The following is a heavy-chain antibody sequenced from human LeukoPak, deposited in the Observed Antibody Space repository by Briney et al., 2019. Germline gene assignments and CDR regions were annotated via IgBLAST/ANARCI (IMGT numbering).Heavy chain of an antibody. CDR3: TACIAASGYAFDV. J-gene: IGHJ3*01. D-gene: IGHD6-13*01. Sequence: ASVKVSCKASGLTFISLTVIWVRQAPGQGLEWLGWVSAYSGDTQYAQTLQGRVSMTTNTSTSTAYMELRSPRSDDTAVYYCTACIAASGYAFDVWGQGTIITVSS. CDR2: VSAYSGDT. V-gene: IGHV1-18*01. CDR1: GLTFISLT.